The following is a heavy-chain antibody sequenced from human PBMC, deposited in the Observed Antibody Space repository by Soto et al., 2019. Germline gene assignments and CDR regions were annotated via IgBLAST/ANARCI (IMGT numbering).Heavy chain of an antibody. D-gene: IGHD4-4*01. CDR3: ARELQGLYYFDF. CDR2: INADNGDT. CDR1: GYSFTSYA. V-gene: IGHV1-3*01. J-gene: IGHJ4*02. Sequence: ASVKVSCKASGYSFTSYAMHWVRQAPGQRLEWLGWINADNGDTKYSQKFSGRVTITRDTSANTAFMELSSLRSEDTAMYYCARELQGLYYFDFWGQGTLVTVSS.